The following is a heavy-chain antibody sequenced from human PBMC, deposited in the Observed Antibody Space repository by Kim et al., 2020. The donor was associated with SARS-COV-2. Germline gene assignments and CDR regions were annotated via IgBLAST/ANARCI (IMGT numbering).Heavy chain of an antibody. Sequence: SQTLSLTCAISGDRVSSNSAAWNWIRQSPSRGLEWLGRTYYRSKWYNDYAVSVKSRITINPDTSKNQFSLQLNSVTPEDTAVYYCARGAGWFGELSGGMDVWGQGTTVTVSS. V-gene: IGHV6-1*01. D-gene: IGHD3-10*01. CDR2: TYYRSKWYN. CDR3: ARGAGWFGELSGGMDV. CDR1: GDRVSSNSAA. J-gene: IGHJ6*02.